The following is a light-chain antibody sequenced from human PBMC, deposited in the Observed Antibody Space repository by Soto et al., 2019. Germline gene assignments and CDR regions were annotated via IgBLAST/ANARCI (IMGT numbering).Light chain of an antibody. CDR1: QGLNNY. CDR3: KKYNNWPRT. Sequence: DIQMTQSPSAMSASVGDRVVLTCRASQGLNNYLAWFQHKPGEVPKRLIYAASTLQSGVPSRFSGSGSGTDFTLTISSLQPEEFAVYYCKKYNNWPRTFGKGTKVDIK. CDR2: AAS. V-gene: IGKV1-17*03. J-gene: IGKJ1*01.